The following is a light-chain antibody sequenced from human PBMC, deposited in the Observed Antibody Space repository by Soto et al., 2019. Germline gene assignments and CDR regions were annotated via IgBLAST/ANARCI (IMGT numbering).Light chain of an antibody. CDR2: GAS. V-gene: IGKV3-20*01. J-gene: IGKJ2*01. CDR1: QTLRRTY. Sequence: EIVLMQSPGTLSLSPGERATLSCRASQTLRRTYIAWYQQKPGPAPRVLIYGASKRATGIPDRFSGSGSGTDFSLTISRLEPEDFAVYYCHQYDNAPQTYGQGTKVDSK. CDR3: HQYDNAPQT.